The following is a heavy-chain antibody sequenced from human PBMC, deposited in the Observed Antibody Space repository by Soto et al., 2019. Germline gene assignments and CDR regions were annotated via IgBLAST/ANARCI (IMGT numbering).Heavy chain of an antibody. Sequence: SETLSLTCTVSGGSISSSSYYWGWIRQPPGKGLEWIGSIYYSGSTYYNPSLKSRVTISVDTSKNQFSLKLSSVTAADTAVYYCARHSLFIRLDYWGQGTLVTVSS. CDR1: GGSISSSSYY. D-gene: IGHD3-16*01. CDR2: IYYSGST. V-gene: IGHV4-39*01. CDR3: ARHSLFIRLDY. J-gene: IGHJ4*02.